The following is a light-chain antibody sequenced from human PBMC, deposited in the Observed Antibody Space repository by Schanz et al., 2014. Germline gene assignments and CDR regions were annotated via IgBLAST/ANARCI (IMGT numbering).Light chain of an antibody. J-gene: IGKJ5*01. Sequence: EIVLTQSPGTLSLSPGERATFSCRASQSVRSTYFAWYQHIPGQAPRLLIHAASTRATGIADRFSGSASGTDFTLTISRLEPEDFAVYYCQQYGSSRITFGQGTRLEIK. CDR3: QQYGSSRIT. CDR2: AAS. V-gene: IGKV3-20*01. CDR1: QSVRSTY.